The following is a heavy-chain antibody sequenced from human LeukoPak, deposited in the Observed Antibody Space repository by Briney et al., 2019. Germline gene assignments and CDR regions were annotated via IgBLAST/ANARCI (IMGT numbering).Heavy chain of an antibody. V-gene: IGHV3-21*04. Sequence: PGGSLRLSCAASGFTFSSYSMNWVRQAPGKGLEWVSSISSSSSYIYYADSVKGRFTISRDISKNTLYLQMKSLRAEDTAVYYCAKSETYGSGNSPYYYYYYMDLWGKGTTVTVSS. D-gene: IGHD3-10*01. CDR3: AKSETYGSGNSPYYYYYYMDL. J-gene: IGHJ6*03. CDR2: ISSSSSYI. CDR1: GFTFSSYS.